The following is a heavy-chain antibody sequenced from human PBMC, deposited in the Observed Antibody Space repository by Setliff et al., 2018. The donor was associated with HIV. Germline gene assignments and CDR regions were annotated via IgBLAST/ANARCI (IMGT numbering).Heavy chain of an antibody. Sequence: ASVKVSCKASGYTFTKYGVSWVRQAPGQGLEWMGWISAYNDNTNYAQRFQGRVTLTRDTSTSTLYMELSSLRSADTALYYCARGIYSNYVAYFDYWGQGTLVTVSS. CDR2: ISAYNDNT. J-gene: IGHJ4*02. CDR1: GYTFTKYG. CDR3: ARGIYSNYVAYFDY. V-gene: IGHV1-18*01. D-gene: IGHD4-4*01.